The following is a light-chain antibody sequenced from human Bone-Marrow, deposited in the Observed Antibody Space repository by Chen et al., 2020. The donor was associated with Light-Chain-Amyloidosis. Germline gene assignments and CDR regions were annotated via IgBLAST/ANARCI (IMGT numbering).Light chain of an antibody. CDR3: QQYGTSPLT. V-gene: IGKV3-20*01. CDR2: GSS. Sequence: EIVLTQYPGTLSLSPGEGANLSCRASKTISSNYLTWYQQKFGQAPRLLIYGSSSRATGIPDRFTGSGSGTDFTLTINRLEPEDFAMYYCQQYGTSPLTFGGGPKVEIK. J-gene: IGKJ4*01. CDR1: KTISSNY.